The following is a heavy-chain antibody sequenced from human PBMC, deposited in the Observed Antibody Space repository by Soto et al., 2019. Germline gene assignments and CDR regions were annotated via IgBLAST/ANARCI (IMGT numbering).Heavy chain of an antibody. CDR1: GGSISSSSYY. V-gene: IGHV4-39*01. D-gene: IGHD2-15*01. Sequence: SETLSLTCTVSGGSISSSSYYWGWIRQPPGKGLEWIGSIYYSGSTYYNPSLKSRVTISVDTSKNQFSLKLSSVTAADTAVYYCARGVYCSGGSCWWSSYYYGMDVWGQGTTVTVSS. CDR2: IYYSGST. CDR3: ARGVYCSGGSCWWSSYYYGMDV. J-gene: IGHJ6*02.